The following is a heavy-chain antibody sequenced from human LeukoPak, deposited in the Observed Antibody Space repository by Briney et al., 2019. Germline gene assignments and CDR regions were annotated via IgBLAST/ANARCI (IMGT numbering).Heavy chain of an antibody. CDR2: IYSGGST. CDR3: ARIETVADAFDI. V-gene: IGHV3-66*01. J-gene: IGHJ3*02. D-gene: IGHD1-1*01. CDR1: GFTVSSNY. Sequence: PGGSLRLSCAASGFTVSSNYMTWVRQAPGKGLEWVSLIYSGGSTSYADSVRGRFTISRDNSKNTLYLQMNSLRAEDTAVYYCARIETVADAFDIWGQGTLATVSS.